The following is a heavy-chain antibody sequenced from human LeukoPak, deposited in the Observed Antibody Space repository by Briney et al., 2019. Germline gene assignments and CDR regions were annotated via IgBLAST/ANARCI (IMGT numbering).Heavy chain of an antibody. CDR3: ATLTMVRGVIVDY. Sequence: SQTLSLTCTVSGGSISSGSYYWSWIRQPAGKGLEWIGRIYTSGSTNYNPSLKSRVTISVDTSKNQFSLKLSSVTAADTAVYYCATLTMVRGVIVDYWGQGTLVTVSS. J-gene: IGHJ4*02. CDR1: GGSISSGSYY. V-gene: IGHV4-61*02. CDR2: IYTSGST. D-gene: IGHD3-10*01.